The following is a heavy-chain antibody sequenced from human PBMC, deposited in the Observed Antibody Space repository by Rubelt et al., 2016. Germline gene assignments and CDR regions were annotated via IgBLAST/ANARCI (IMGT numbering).Heavy chain of an antibody. CDR3: RVSAPGGSMSHGMDV. Sequence: EVQLVESGGGLVQPGGSLRLSCAASGFTFSTYAMSWVRQAPGKGLEWVANIKQDGSEKYYVDSVKGRFTISRDNAKNSLYLKMNSLRAEDTAVYYCRVSAPGGSMSHGMDVWGQGSTVTVSS. J-gene: IGHJ6*02. CDR1: GFTFSTYA. CDR2: IKQDGSEK. D-gene: IGHD1-26*01. V-gene: IGHV3-7*01.